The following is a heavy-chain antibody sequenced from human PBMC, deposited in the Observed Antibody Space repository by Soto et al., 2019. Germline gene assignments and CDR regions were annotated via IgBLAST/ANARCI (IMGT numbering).Heavy chain of an antibody. J-gene: IGHJ3*02. D-gene: IGHD2-15*01. Sequence: GGSLRLSCAASGFTFSSYGMHWVRQAPGKGLEWVAVISYDGSNKYYADSVKGRFTISRDNSKNTLYLQMNSLRAEDTAVYYCAKPKTLGYCSGGSCYADAFDIWGQGTMVTVSS. CDR3: AKPKTLGYCSGGSCYADAFDI. V-gene: IGHV3-30*18. CDR1: GFTFSSYG. CDR2: ISYDGSNK.